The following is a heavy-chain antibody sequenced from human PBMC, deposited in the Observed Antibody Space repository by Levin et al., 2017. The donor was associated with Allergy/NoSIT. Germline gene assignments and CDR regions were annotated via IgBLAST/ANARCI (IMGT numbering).Heavy chain of an antibody. J-gene: IGHJ5*02. CDR2: IYYSGST. V-gene: IGHV4-59*01. CDR3: ARDLHGVGEDWFEP. D-gene: IGHD3-16*01. CDR1: GGSISSYY. Sequence: LSQTLSLTCTVPGGSISSYYWSWIRQPPGKGLEWIGYIYYSGSTNYNPSLKSRVTISVDTSKNQFSLQLSSVTAADTAVYYCARDLHGVGEDWFEPWGQGTLVTVSS.